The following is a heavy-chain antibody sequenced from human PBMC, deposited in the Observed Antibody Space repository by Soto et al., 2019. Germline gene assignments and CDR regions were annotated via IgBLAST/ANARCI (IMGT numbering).Heavy chain of an antibody. D-gene: IGHD6-19*01. V-gene: IGHV1-3*01. CDR3: ARENAVAGSEYNWFDP. CDR2: INAGNGKT. CDR1: GYTFTSYA. Sequence: ASVKVSCESSGYTFTSYAMHWVRRAPGQRVGWRGWINAGNGKTKYSQKCQGRVTITRDTSASTAYIEMSSLRSEDTAVYFCARENAVAGSEYNWFDPWGQGPMVTVSS. J-gene: IGHJ5*02.